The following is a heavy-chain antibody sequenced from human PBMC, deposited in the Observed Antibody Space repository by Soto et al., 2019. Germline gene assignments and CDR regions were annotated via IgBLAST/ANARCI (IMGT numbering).Heavy chain of an antibody. V-gene: IGHV4-30-4*02. CDR2: IYYSGST. J-gene: IGHJ3*02. CDR1: GGSISSGDYY. D-gene: IGHD3-9*01. CDR3: ARYFDLPSAFDI. Sequence: SETQSLTCTVSGGSISSGDYYWSWMRQSPGKGLEWIGYIYYSGSTYYNPSLKSRVTISVDTSKKQFSLNLGSVTAADTAVYYCARYFDLPSAFDIWGQGTMVTVSS.